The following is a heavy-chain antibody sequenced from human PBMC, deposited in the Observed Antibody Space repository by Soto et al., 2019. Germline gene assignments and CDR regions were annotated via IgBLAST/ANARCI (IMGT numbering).Heavy chain of an antibody. J-gene: IGHJ4*02. CDR2: IKSKTYGGTT. D-gene: IGHD1-1*01. Sequence: GGSLRLSCAASGFTFSNAWMNWVRQAPGKGLEWVGRIKSKTYGGTTDYAAPVKGRFTISRDDSKNTLYLQMNSLKTEDAAVYYCSAWNSNSLDYWGQGTLVTVSS. V-gene: IGHV3-15*07. CDR1: GFTFSNAW. CDR3: SAWNSNSLDY.